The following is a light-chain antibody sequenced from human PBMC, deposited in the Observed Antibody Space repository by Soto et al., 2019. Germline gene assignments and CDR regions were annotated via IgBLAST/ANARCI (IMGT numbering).Light chain of an antibody. CDR2: KAS. CDR1: QSISSW. CDR3: QQYNSYPLT. Sequence: DIRMTQSPSTLSASVGDRVTITCRASQSISSWLAWYQQKPGKAPKLLIHKASSLESGVPSRFSGSGSGTEFTLTISNLQPDDFATYYCQQYNSYPLTFGGGTKVEIK. V-gene: IGKV1-5*03. J-gene: IGKJ4*01.